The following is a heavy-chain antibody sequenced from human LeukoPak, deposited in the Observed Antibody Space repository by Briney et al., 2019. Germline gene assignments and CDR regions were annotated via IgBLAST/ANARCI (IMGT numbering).Heavy chain of an antibody. D-gene: IGHD1-26*01. Sequence: GGSLSLSCAASGFTFSSYTMKRVRQAPGKGLEWVAAISSSSRDIFYADSVQGRFSISRDNTQNSLSLRMNSLRAEDTAVYYCVREAAATLFDYWGQGTLVTVSS. V-gene: IGHV3-21*01. J-gene: IGHJ4*02. CDR1: GFTFSSYT. CDR2: ISSSSRDI. CDR3: VREAAATLFDY.